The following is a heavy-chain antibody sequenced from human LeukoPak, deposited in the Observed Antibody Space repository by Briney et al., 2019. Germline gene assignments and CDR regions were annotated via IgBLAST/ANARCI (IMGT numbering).Heavy chain of an antibody. CDR1: GFTFSSYA. CDR2: ISGSGDST. CDR3: ARDLRRAFDI. J-gene: IGHJ3*02. V-gene: IGHV3-23*01. Sequence: PGGSLRLSCAASGFTFSSYAMSWVRQAPGKGLEWVSFISGSGDSTYYVGSVKGRFTISRDNSKNSLYLQMNSLRAEDTAVYYCARDLRRAFDIWGQGTMVTVSS.